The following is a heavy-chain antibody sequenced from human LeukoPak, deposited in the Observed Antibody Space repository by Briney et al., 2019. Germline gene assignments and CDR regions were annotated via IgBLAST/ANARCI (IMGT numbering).Heavy chain of an antibody. D-gene: IGHD3-3*01. CDR1: GYTFTSYG. CDR2: ISAYNGNT. V-gene: IGHV1-18*01. Sequence: GASVKVSCKASGYTFTSYGISWVRQAPGQGLEWMGWISAYNGNTNYAQKLQGRVTMTTDPSTGTAYMELRSLRSDDTAVYYCARDPRFLEWSITVWYFDLWGRGTLVTVSS. CDR3: ARDPRFLEWSITVWYFDL. J-gene: IGHJ2*01.